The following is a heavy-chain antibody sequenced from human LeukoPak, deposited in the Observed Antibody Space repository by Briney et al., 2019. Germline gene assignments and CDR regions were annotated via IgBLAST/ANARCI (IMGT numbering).Heavy chain of an antibody. D-gene: IGHD6-13*01. V-gene: IGHV3-30*18. CDR2: ISYDESNE. J-gene: IGHJ4*02. CDR1: GFNFNKYG. CDR3: AKDVASIAEYHFHY. Sequence: GGSLRLSCDASGFNFNKYGMHWVRQAPGKGLEWVAVISYDESNEYYADSVKGRFTIARDNSKNTLYLQMNNLRAEDTAVYYCAKDVASIAEYHFHYWGQGTLVTVSS.